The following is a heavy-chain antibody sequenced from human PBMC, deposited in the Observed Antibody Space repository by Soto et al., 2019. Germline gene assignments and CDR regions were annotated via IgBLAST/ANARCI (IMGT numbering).Heavy chain of an antibody. CDR1: GGTFGSYA. CDR2: IIPIFSTP. V-gene: IGHV1-69*12. CDR3: ARPIQYYFDTSAQSAWFDP. D-gene: IGHD3-22*01. J-gene: IGHJ5*02. Sequence: QVQLVQSGAEVKKPGSSVKVFCKTSGGTFGSYAISWVRQAPGQGLEWMGGIIPIFSTPNYAQKFQGRVTITADESTITAYMELSSLRSEDTAVYYCARPIQYYFDTSAQSAWFDPWGQGTLVTVSS.